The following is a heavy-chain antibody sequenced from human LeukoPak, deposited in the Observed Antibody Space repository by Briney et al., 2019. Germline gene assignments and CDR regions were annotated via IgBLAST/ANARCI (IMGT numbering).Heavy chain of an antibody. J-gene: IGHJ4*02. CDR2: ISAYNGNT. D-gene: IGHD3-3*01. Sequence: ASVKVSCRASGYTFTSYGISWVRQAPGQGLEWMGWISAYNGNTNYAQKLQGRVTMTTDTSTSTAYMELRSLRSDDTAVYYCARLYYDFWSGCHGLIYWGQGTLVTVSS. V-gene: IGHV1-18*01. CDR3: ARLYYDFWSGCHGLIY. CDR1: GYTFTSYG.